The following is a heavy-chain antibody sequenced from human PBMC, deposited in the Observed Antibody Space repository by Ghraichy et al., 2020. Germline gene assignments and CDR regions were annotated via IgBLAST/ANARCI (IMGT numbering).Heavy chain of an antibody. J-gene: IGHJ6*02. Sequence: GESLNISCAASGFTFSNYVMSWVRQAPGKGLEWVSAISGSGGSTYYTESVKGRFTISRDNSKNTLILQMNSLRAEDTAVYYCAKGIAAGTTTISYYYNGMELWGQGTKVTVSS. CDR1: GFTFSNYV. D-gene: IGHD6-13*01. V-gene: IGHV3-23*01. CDR2: ISGSGGST. CDR3: AKGIAAGTTTISYYYNGMEL.